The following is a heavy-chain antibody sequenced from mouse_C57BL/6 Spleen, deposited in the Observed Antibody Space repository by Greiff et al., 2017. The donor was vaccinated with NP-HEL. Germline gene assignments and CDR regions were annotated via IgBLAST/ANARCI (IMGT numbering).Heavy chain of an antibody. CDR2: INYDGSST. Sequence: EVQRVESEGGLVQPGSSMKLSCTASGFTFSDYYMAWVRQVPEKGLEWVANINYDGSSTYYLDSLKSRFIISRDNAKNILYLQMSSLKSEDTATYYCARGFPYYYGSSFDYWGQGTTLTVSS. CDR3: ARGFPYYYGSSFDY. D-gene: IGHD1-1*01. V-gene: IGHV5-16*01. CDR1: GFTFSDYY. J-gene: IGHJ2*01.